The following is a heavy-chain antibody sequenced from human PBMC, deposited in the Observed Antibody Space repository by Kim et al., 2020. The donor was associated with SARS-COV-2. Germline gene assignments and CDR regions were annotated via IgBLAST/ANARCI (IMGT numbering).Heavy chain of an antibody. D-gene: IGHD3-10*01. J-gene: IGHJ4*02. CDR2: ISYDGSNK. CDR3: APMVRGVITDY. Sequence: GGSLRLSCAASGFTFSSYAMHWVRQAPGTGLEWVAVISYDGSNKYYADSVKGRFTISRDNSKNTLYLQMNSLRAEDTAVYYCAPMVRGVITDYWCQGTLV. V-gene: IGHV3-30*04. CDR1: GFTFSSYA.